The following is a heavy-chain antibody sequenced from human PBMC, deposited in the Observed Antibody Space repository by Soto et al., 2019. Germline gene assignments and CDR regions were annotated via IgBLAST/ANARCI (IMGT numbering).Heavy chain of an antibody. CDR1: GGSISSGGYY. J-gene: IGHJ4*02. D-gene: IGHD5-12*01. Sequence: QVQLQESGPGLVKPSQTLSLTCTVSGGSISSGGYYWSWIRQHPGKGLEWIGYIYYSGSTYYNPSLKSRVTIEVDTSKNHFSLQLSSVTAAATDVYYCARDGSGYDLYYWGQGTLVTVSS. CDR2: IYYSGST. V-gene: IGHV4-31*03. CDR3: ARDGSGYDLYY.